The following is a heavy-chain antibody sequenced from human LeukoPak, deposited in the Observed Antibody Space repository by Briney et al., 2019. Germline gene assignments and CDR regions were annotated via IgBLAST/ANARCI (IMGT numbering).Heavy chain of an antibody. V-gene: IGHV3-48*01. D-gene: IGHD6-13*01. Sequence: GGSLRLSCVASGFTFSMHSLHWVRQAPGKSPEWVSYISSGRTEFYSDSVKGRFGISRDNAKTSLYLQMDSLRVEDTAVYYCAREPPSGRVSSWYPLDLWGQGTLVIVSS. CDR2: ISSGRTE. CDR1: GFTFSMHS. CDR3: AREPPSGRVSSWYPLDL. J-gene: IGHJ5*02.